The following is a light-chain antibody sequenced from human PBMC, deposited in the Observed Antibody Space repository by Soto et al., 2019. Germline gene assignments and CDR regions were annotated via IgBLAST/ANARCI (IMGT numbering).Light chain of an antibody. J-gene: IGKJ1*01. V-gene: IGKV3-15*01. CDR1: QSVSSY. Sequence: EIVMTQSPATLSVSPGERATLSCRASQSVSSYVAWYQQKPGQAPRLLIYGASTRATGVPARFSGSGSGTDFTLTISSLQSEDFVVYYCQQYKKWPLAFGQGTKVEIK. CDR3: QQYKKWPLA. CDR2: GAS.